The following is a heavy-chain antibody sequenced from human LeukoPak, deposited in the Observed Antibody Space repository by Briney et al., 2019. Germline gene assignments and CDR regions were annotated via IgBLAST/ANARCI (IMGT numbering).Heavy chain of an antibody. CDR1: GYTFTSYA. J-gene: IGHJ4*02. D-gene: IGHD6-13*01. CDR2: INAGNGNT. V-gene: IGHV1-3*01. Sequence: ASVTVSCTASGYTFTSYAMHWVRQAPGQRLEWMGWINAGNGNTKYSQKFQGRVTITRDTSASTAYMELSSLRSEDTAVYYCARGYSSSWYGIDYWSQGTLVTVSS. CDR3: ARGYSSSWYGIDY.